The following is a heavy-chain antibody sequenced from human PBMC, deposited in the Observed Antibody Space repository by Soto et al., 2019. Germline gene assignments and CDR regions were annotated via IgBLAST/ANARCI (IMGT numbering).Heavy chain of an antibody. Sequence: ASVKVSWKGWGYTFASYTLHWVRQAPGQRFEWLGWISVGNGNTKSSQKFQDRVTFDRNTSASTVSMELNSLRSEDTAIYYCARVSMAPHRATFSSDSRGPGSLGTVS. D-gene: IGHD3-16*02. CDR2: ISVGNGNT. V-gene: IGHV1-3*01. CDR1: GYTFASYT. CDR3: ARVSMAPHRATFSSDS. J-gene: IGHJ4*02.